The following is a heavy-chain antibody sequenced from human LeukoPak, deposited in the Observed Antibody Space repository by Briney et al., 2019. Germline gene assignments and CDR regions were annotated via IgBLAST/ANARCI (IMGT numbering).Heavy chain of an antibody. J-gene: IGHJ4*02. V-gene: IGHV3-7*05. CDR3: ARQLSGWYDADPY. Sequence: GGSLRPSCVASGFTFSSYWMSWVRQAPGKGLEWVANIKEDGSRNHYVDSVKGRFTISRDNAKNSLYLQMSSLRAEDTAVYYCARQLSGWYDADPYWGQGTLVTVSS. CDR2: IKEDGSRN. CDR1: GFTFSSYW. D-gene: IGHD6-19*01.